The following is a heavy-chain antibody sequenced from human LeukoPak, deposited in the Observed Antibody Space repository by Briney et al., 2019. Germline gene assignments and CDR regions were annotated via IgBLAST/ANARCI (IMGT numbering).Heavy chain of an antibody. J-gene: IGHJ5*02. D-gene: IGHD1-26*01. CDR2: TYPADSDT. Sequence: GESLKISCKASGDSFTNYWIAWVRRMPGKGLEWMGITYPADSDTRYSPSFQGQVTISADKSISTAYLQWSSLKASDTAIYYCARALRGSYRDWFDPWGQGTLVTVSS. CDR1: GDSFTNYW. V-gene: IGHV5-51*01. CDR3: ARALRGSYRDWFDP.